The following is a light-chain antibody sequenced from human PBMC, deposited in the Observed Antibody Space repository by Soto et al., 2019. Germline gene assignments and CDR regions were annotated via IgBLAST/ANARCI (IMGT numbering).Light chain of an antibody. CDR1: SSDVGSYNL. CDR3: SSYTRSSTLII. J-gene: IGLJ1*01. CDR2: EGS. Sequence: QSVLTQPASVSGPPGQSITISCTGTSSDVGSYNLVSWYQQHPGKAPKLMIYEGSKRPSGISNRFSGSKSGNTASLTISGLQADDEADYYCSSYTRSSTLIIFGSGTKVTVL. V-gene: IGLV2-14*02.